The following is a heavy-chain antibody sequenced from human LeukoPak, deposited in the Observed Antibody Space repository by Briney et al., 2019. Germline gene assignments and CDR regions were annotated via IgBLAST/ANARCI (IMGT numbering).Heavy chain of an antibody. CDR2: IYYSGST. CDR1: GGSIRSSSYY. J-gene: IGHJ3*02. CDR3: ATLDRTTDAFDI. D-gene: IGHD1-1*01. Sequence: SETLSLTCTVSGGSIRSSSYYWGWIRQPPGKGLEWIGSIYYSGSTYYNPSLKSRVTISVDTSKNQFSLKLSTVTAADTAVYYCATLDRTTDAFDIWGQGTMVTVSS. V-gene: IGHV4-39*01.